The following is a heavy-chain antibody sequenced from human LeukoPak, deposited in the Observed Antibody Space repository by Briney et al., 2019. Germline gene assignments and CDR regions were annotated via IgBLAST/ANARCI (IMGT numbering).Heavy chain of an antibody. V-gene: IGHV5-51*01. CDR1: GYSFTNYW. D-gene: IGHD3-22*01. Sequence: KAGESLKISCKGSGYSFTNYWIGWVRQMPGKGLEWVGLIYPGESDIRYSPSFQGQVTISADKSISTAYLQWSSLKASDTAMYYCARRLMYYYDTSGYDVAFDIWGQGTMVTVSS. CDR3: ARRLMYYYDTSGYDVAFDI. J-gene: IGHJ3*02. CDR2: IYPGESDI.